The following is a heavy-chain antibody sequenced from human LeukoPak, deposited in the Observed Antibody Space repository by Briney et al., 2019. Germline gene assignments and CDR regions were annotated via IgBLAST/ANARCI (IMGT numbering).Heavy chain of an antibody. V-gene: IGHV1-69*13. Sequence: ASVKVSCKASGGTFSSYAISWVRQAPGQGLEWMGGIIPIFGTANYAQKFQGRVTITADESTSTAYMELRSLRSDDTAVYYCARDVYRARGYYDFWSGYSVGHDAFDIWGQGTMVTVSS. CDR2: IIPIFGTA. CDR3: ARDVYRARGYYDFWSGYSVGHDAFDI. D-gene: IGHD3-3*01. CDR1: GGTFSSYA. J-gene: IGHJ3*02.